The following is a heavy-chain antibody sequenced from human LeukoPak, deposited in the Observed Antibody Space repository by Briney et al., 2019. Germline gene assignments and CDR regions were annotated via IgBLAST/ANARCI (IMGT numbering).Heavy chain of an antibody. V-gene: IGHV3-30*04. D-gene: IGHD3-22*01. J-gene: IGHJ3*02. CDR1: GFTFSSYA. Sequence: GGSMRLSCAASGFTFSSYAMHWVRQAPGKGLEWVAVISYDGSNKYYADSVKGRCTISRDNSKNTLYLQMNSLRAEDTAVYYCARVDTHYDSSGYSLGAFDIWGQGTMVTVSS. CDR3: ARVDTHYDSSGYSLGAFDI. CDR2: ISYDGSNK.